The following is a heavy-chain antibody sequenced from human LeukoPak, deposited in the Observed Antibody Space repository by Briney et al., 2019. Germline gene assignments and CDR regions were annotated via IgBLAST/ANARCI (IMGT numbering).Heavy chain of an antibody. CDR1: GFTFSSYA. CDR2: ISYDGNIK. D-gene: IGHD6-13*01. V-gene: IGHV3-30*04. J-gene: IGHJ5*02. CDR3: AREHIAATGTNWFDP. Sequence: AQSMRLSCAVSGFTFSSYAMHWVRQPADKGLGWEAIISYDGNIKYYADSVEGRFIISRDNSKNTLYLQMNSLRAEDAAVYYCAREHIAATGTNWFDPWGQGTLVTVSS.